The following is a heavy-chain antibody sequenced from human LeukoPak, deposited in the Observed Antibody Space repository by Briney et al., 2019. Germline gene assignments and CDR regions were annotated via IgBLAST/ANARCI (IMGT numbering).Heavy chain of an antibody. CDR3: ARDRTRYCSSTSCLYMDV. V-gene: IGHV1-69*05. Sequence: ASVKVSCKASGGTFSSYAISWARQAPGQGLEWMGGIIPIFGTANYAQKFQGRVTITTDESTSTAYMELSSLRSEDTAVYYCARDRTRYCSSTSCLYMDVWGKGTTVTVSS. D-gene: IGHD2-2*01. CDR1: GGTFSSYA. J-gene: IGHJ6*03. CDR2: IIPIFGTA.